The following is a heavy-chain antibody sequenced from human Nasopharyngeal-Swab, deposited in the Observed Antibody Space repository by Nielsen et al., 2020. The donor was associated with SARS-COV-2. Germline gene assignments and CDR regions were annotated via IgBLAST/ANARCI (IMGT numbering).Heavy chain of an antibody. Sequence: GESLKISCAASGFTFSSHSMNWVRQAPGKGLEWVSSISSSSTHIYYADSVKGRFTISRDHAKNSLYLQMNSLRVEDTAVYYCARVLQRALGKFGEGYAFDIWGQGTMVTVSS. CDR1: GFTFSSHS. CDR2: ISSSSTHI. D-gene: IGHD3-10*01. J-gene: IGHJ3*02. V-gene: IGHV3-21*01. CDR3: ARVLQRALGKFGEGYAFDI.